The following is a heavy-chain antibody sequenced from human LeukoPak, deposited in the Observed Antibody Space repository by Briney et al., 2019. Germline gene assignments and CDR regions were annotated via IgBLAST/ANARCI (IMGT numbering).Heavy chain of an antibody. D-gene: IGHD2-2*01. CDR3: ARDFLGYCSSTSCYASGGFDI. V-gene: IGHV1-24*01. J-gene: IGHJ3*02. Sequence: ASVKVSCKVSGYTLTELSMHWVRQAPGKGLEWMGGFDPEDGETIYAQKFQGRVTMTEDTSTDTAYMELNSLRAEDTAVYYCARDFLGYCSSTSCYASGGFDIWGQGTMVTVSS. CDR1: GYTLTELS. CDR2: FDPEDGET.